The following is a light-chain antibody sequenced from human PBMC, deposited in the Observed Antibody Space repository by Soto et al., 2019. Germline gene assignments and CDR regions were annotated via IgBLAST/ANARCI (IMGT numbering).Light chain of an antibody. CDR2: ATS. Sequence: EVVLTQSPGTLSLSPGERASLSCRASQSVSSTYLAWYQQKPGQAPRLLIYATSTRATGIPDRFSGTGSGPDFTLTLSRLEPEDFAVYYCQQYGSSLWTFGQGTKVEIK. J-gene: IGKJ1*01. CDR3: QQYGSSLWT. V-gene: IGKV3-20*01. CDR1: QSVSSTY.